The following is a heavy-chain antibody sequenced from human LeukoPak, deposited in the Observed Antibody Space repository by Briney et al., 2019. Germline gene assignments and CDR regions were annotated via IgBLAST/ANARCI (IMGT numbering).Heavy chain of an antibody. D-gene: IGHD6-13*01. CDR3: ARGAPESPAGGGGAAAGMVRIDY. J-gene: IGHJ4*02. CDR1: GGSISSYY. V-gene: IGHV4-59*08. CDR2: IYYSGST. Sequence: SETLSLTCTVSGGSISSYYWSWIRQPPGKGLEWIGYIYYSGSTNYNPSLKSRVAISVDTSKNQFSLKLSSVTAADTAVYYCARGAPESPAGGGGAAAGMVRIDYWGQGTLVTVSS.